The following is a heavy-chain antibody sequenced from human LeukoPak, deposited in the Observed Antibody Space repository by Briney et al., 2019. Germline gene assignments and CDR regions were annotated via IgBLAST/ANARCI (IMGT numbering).Heavy chain of an antibody. D-gene: IGHD3-10*01. Sequence: PGESLRLSGGASGLTVSSYGMSWVRQAPGKGLEWVSTIIGSAVNTYYADSVKGRFTISRDDSKNTVYLQMNSLRAEDTAVYSCAKYTSGTSYRGLDQWGQGTLVTVSS. CDR3: AKYTSGTSYRGLDQ. V-gene: IGHV3-23*01. CDR2: IIGSAVNT. CDR1: GLTVSSYG. J-gene: IGHJ4*02.